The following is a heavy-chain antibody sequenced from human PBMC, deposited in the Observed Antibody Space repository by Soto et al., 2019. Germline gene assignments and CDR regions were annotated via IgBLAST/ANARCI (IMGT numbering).Heavy chain of an antibody. J-gene: IGHJ5*02. CDR1: GFTFSSYG. Sequence: GGSLRLSCAASGFTFSSYGMHWVRQAPGKGPEWVAVISYDGSNKYYADSVKGRFTISRDNSKNTLYLQMNSLRAEDTAVYYCAKDSPIYSSWGQGTLVTVSS. V-gene: IGHV3-30*18. CDR2: ISYDGSNK. D-gene: IGHD1-26*01. CDR3: AKDSPIYSS.